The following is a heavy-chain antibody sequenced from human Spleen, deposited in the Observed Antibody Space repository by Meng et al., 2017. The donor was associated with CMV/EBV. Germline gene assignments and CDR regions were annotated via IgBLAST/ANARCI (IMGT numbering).Heavy chain of an antibody. Sequence: GESLKISCAASGFTFSSYSMNWVRQAPGKGLEWVSSISSSSSYIYYADSVKGRFTISRDNAKNSLYLQMNSLRAEDTAVYYCARGGGYEEALFWGQGTLVTVSS. D-gene: IGHD5-12*01. CDR3: ARGGGYEEALF. V-gene: IGHV3-21*01. CDR2: ISSSSSYI. J-gene: IGHJ4*02. CDR1: GFTFSSYS.